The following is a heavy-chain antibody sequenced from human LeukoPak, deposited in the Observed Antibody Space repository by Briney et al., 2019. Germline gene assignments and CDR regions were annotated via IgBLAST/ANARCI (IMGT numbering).Heavy chain of an antibody. CDR1: GFSFSNYW. CDR2: TNEHGTII. CDR3: ARGGTTGTTSPDY. Sequence: PGGSLRLSCAASGFSFSNYWFHWVRQAPGEGLVWVSRTNEHGTIINYADSVKGRFTISRDNAKNSLYLQMNSLRAEDTAVYYCARGGTTGTTSPDYWGQGTLVTVSS. D-gene: IGHD1-1*01. V-gene: IGHV3-74*01. J-gene: IGHJ4*02.